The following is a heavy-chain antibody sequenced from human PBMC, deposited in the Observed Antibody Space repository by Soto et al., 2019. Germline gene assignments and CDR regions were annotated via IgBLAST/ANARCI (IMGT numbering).Heavy chain of an antibody. V-gene: IGHV5-10-1*01. J-gene: IGHJ6*02. CDR3: ARDGRIAAPSLNYYYGMDV. D-gene: IGHD6-6*01. Sequence: PGESLKLSCKGSGYSFTSYWISWVRQMPGKGLEWMGRIDPSDSYTNYSPSFQGHVTISADKSISTAYLQWSSLKASDTAMYYCARDGRIAAPSLNYYYGMDVWGQGTTVTVSS. CDR2: IDPSDSYT. CDR1: GYSFTSYW.